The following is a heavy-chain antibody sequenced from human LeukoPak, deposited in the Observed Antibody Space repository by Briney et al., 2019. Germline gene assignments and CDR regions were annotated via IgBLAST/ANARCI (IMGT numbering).Heavy chain of an antibody. D-gene: IGHD3-10*01. CDR3: ARDLLLSSVFDP. CDR1: GGSISSSSYY. V-gene: IGHV4-39*07. CDR2: IYYSGST. Sequence: ASETLSLTCTVSGGSISSSSYYWGWIRQPPGKGLEWIGSIYYSGSTYYNPSLKSRVTISVDTSKNQFSLKLSSVTAADTAVYYCARDLLLSSVFDPWGQGTLVTVSS. J-gene: IGHJ5*02.